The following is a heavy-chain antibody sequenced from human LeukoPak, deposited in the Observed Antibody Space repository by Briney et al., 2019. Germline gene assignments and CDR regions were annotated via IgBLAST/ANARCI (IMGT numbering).Heavy chain of an antibody. CDR3: AKVGDGYSFDY. CDR1: GFSFTTYS. J-gene: IGHJ4*02. V-gene: IGHV3-21*01. D-gene: IGHD5-24*01. CDR2: ISSTGSYI. Sequence: PGGSLRLSCAASGFSFTTYSMNWVRQAPGKGLEWISSISSTGSYIYYGASVKGRFTISRDNSKNTLYLQMNSLRAEDTAVYYCAKVGDGYSFDYWGQGTLVTVSS.